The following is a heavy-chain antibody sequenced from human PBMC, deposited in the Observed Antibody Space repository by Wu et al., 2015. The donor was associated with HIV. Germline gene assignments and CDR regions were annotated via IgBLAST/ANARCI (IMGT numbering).Heavy chain of an antibody. CDR1: GGTFSNYV. D-gene: IGHD6-13*01. CDR3: ASLYCVRTSCFSSWAGSWSLDGGGYFHF. J-gene: IGHJ1*01. V-gene: IGHV1-69*11. Sequence: QVQLVQSGAEVKKPGSSVKVSCKASGGTFSNYVFSWVRQAPGQGLEWMGGTVPLLGTTNYAEKFQDRLAIGADESTSTAYMELSSLRPDDTAFYYCASLYCVRTSCFSSWAGSWSLDGGGYFHFWGQGHPWSTVSS. CDR2: TVPLLGTT.